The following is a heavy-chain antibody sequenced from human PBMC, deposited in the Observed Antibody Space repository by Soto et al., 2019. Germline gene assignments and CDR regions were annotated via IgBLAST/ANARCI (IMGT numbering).Heavy chain of an antibody. CDR3: AGHPLYYYDSSGYYPALGAFDI. J-gene: IGHJ3*02. V-gene: IGHV4-59*08. CDR2: THYSGST. CDR1: GASITSYY. D-gene: IGHD3-22*01. Sequence: PSETMSLTCTVSGASITSYYWSWIRQPPGKGLEWIGFTHYSGSTYYNPSLKSRVTISVDTSKNQFSLKLSSVTAADTAVYYCAGHPLYYYDSSGYYPALGAFDIWGQGTMVTVSS.